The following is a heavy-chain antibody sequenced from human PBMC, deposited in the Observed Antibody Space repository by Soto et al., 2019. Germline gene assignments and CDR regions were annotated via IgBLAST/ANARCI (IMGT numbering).Heavy chain of an antibody. D-gene: IGHD3-10*01. CDR3: ARGTAVLLWFGTSMGDY. CDR1: GGSFSGYY. J-gene: IGHJ4*02. Sequence: QVQLQQWGAGLLKPSETLSLTCAVYGGSFSGYYWSWIRQPPGKGLEWIGEINHSGSTNYNPSLKDRVTISVDTSKNQFSLKLSSVTAADTAVYYCARGTAVLLWFGTSMGDYWGQGTLVTVSS. CDR2: INHSGST. V-gene: IGHV4-34*01.